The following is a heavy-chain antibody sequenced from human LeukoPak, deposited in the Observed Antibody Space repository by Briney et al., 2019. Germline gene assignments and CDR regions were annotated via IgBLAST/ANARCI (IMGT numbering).Heavy chain of an antibody. CDR1: GGSISSFY. V-gene: IGHV4-59*01. Sequence: PSETLSLTCTVSGGSISSFYWSWIRQPPGKGLEWIGYIYYSGSTNYNPSLKSRVTISVDTSKNQFSLKLSSVTAADTAVYYCARGASSGSLAHFDYWGQGTLVTVSS. CDR2: IYYSGST. CDR3: ARGASSGSLAHFDY. J-gene: IGHJ4*02. D-gene: IGHD1-26*01.